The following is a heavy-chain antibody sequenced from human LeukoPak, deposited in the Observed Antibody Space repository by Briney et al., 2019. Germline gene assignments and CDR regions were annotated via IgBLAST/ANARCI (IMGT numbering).Heavy chain of an antibody. CDR3: AKDRYRSRDYFDY. V-gene: IGHV3-23*01. CDR1: GFTFSSYA. Sequence: PGGSLRLSCAASGFTFSSYAMSWVRQAPGKGLEWVSAISGSGGSTYYADSVKGRFTISRDNSKNTLYLQINSLRAEDTAVYYCAKDRYRSRDYFDYWGQGTLVTASS. J-gene: IGHJ4*02. D-gene: IGHD1-1*01. CDR2: ISGSGGST.